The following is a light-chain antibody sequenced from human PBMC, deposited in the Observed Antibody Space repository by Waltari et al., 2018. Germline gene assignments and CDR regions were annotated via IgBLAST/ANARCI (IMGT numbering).Light chain of an antibody. J-gene: IGLJ2*01. Sequence: SYDLTQPPSVSVSPGQTARITCSGDALPKQYTYWYQQKLGQAPVAVIYKDSERPSGTPERFSVSSSGTTVTLTISGVQAEDEADYYCQSADSSGKIFGGGTKLTVL. CDR2: KDS. V-gene: IGLV3-25*03. CDR3: QSADSSGKI. CDR1: ALPKQY.